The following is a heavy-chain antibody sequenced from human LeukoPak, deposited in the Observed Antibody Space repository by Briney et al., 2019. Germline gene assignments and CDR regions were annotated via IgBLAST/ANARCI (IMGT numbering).Heavy chain of an antibody. D-gene: IGHD6-19*01. Sequence: GGSLRLSCAASGFTFSSYWMSWVRQAPGKGLEWVANIKQDGSEKYYVDSVKGRFTISRDNAKNSLYLQMNSLRAEDTAVYYCARTVYSSGWYLKSFFDYWGQGTLVTVSP. V-gene: IGHV3-7*01. CDR2: IKQDGSEK. J-gene: IGHJ4*02. CDR1: GFTFSSYW. CDR3: ARTVYSSGWYLKSFFDY.